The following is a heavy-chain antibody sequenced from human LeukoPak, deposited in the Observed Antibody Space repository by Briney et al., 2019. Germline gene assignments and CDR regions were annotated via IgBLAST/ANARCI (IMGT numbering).Heavy chain of an antibody. CDR2: IYYSGST. V-gene: IGHV4-59*01. CDR1: GGSISSYY. CDR3: ARGGNYDILTGYFWA. Sequence: SETLSLTCTVSGGSISSYYWSWIRQPPGKGLEWIGYIYYSGSTNYNPSLKSRVTISVDTFKNQFSLKLSSVTAADTAVYYCARGGNYDILTGYFWAWGQGTLVTVSS. J-gene: IGHJ5*02. D-gene: IGHD3-9*01.